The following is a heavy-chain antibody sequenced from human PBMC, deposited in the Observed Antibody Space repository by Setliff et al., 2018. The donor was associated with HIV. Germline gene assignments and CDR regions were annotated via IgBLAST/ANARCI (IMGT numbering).Heavy chain of an antibody. CDR2: IKQDGSEK. V-gene: IGHV3-7*01. J-gene: IGHJ4*02. D-gene: IGHD6-19*01. CDR3: ARDRDQGYSSGWPRD. CDR1: GGSISSSYW. Sequence: ETLSLTCTVSGGSISSSYWMSWVRQAPGKGLEWVANIKQDGSEKYYVDSVKARFTISRDNAKKSLYLQMNSLRAEDTAVYYCARDRDQGYSSGWPRDWGQGTLVTVSS.